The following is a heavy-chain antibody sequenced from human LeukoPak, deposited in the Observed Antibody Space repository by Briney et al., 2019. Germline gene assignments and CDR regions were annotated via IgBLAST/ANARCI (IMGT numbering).Heavy chain of an antibody. CDR1: GYTSTSYG. V-gene: IGHV1-2*02. CDR2: INPDSGGT. Sequence: ASVKVSCKASGYTSTSYGISWVRQAPGQGLEWMGWINPDSGGTNYGQNFQGRVTMTRDTAINTAYMELSRLRSDDTAVYYCARERFYSSGSKSNRVDYWGQGTLVTVSS. CDR3: ARERFYSSGSKSNRVDY. J-gene: IGHJ4*02. D-gene: IGHD6-19*01.